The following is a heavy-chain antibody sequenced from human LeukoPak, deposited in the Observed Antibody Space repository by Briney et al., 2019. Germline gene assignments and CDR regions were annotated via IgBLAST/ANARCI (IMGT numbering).Heavy chain of an antibody. CDR1: GFTFSSYA. J-gene: IGHJ6*02. CDR3: AKGDFQLFPIFHPIGNSGYDSFLYYYGMDV. D-gene: IGHD5-12*01. Sequence: GGSLRLSCAASGFTFSSYAMSWVRQAPGKGLEWVSAISGSGGSTYYADSVKGRFTISRDNSKNTLYLQMNSLRAEDTAVYYCAKGDFQLFPIFHPIGNSGYDSFLYYYGMDVWGQGTTVTVSS. CDR2: ISGSGGST. V-gene: IGHV3-23*01.